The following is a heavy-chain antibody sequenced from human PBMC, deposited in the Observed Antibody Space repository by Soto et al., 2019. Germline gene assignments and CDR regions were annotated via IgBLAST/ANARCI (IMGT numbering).Heavy chain of an antibody. CDR3: ARDRNYYVWGS. CDR1: GEYVSDSY. Sequence: QSLTCTRCGEYVSDSYWWPIRQTTGKGLEWIGYIYHSGGTNYNPSLNSRATISIDTSKKQFSLKLRSVTAVDTSVYYSARDRNYYVWGSWGPGILVTVFS. J-gene: IGHJ4*02. V-gene: IGHV4-59*02. CDR2: IYHSGGT. D-gene: IGHD3-16*01.